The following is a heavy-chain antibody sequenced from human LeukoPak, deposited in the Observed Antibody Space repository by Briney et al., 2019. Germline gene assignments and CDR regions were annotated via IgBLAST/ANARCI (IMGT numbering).Heavy chain of an antibody. CDR3: ARGTTYYYDSSGYPMDV. CDR1: GFTFDDYG. J-gene: IGHJ6*04. V-gene: IGHV3-20*04. Sequence: PGGSLRLSCAASGFTFDDYGMSWVRQAPGKGLEWVSGINWNGGSTGYADSVKGRFTISRDNAKNSLYLQMNSLRAEDTALYYCARGTTYYYDSSGYPMDVWGKGTTVTVSS. D-gene: IGHD3-22*01. CDR2: INWNGGST.